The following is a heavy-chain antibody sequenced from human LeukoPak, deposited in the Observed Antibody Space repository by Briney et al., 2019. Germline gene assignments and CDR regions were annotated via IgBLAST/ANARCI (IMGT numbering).Heavy chain of an antibody. J-gene: IGHJ4*02. CDR3: ARVYYDSSGSDSYFDY. Sequence: PGGSLRLSCAASGFTFSDYYMSWIRQAPGKGLEWGSYISSSGSTIYYADSVKGRFTISRDNAKNSLYLQMNSLRAEDTAVYYCARVYYDSSGSDSYFDYWGQGTLVTVSS. CDR1: GFTFSDYY. D-gene: IGHD3-22*01. CDR2: ISSSGSTI. V-gene: IGHV3-11*04.